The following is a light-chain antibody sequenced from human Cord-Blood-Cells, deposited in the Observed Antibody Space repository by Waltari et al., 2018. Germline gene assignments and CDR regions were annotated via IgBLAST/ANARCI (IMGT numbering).Light chain of an antibody. CDR2: RNN. V-gene: IGLV1-47*01. CDR3: AAWDDSLSVV. Sequence: QRVTISCSGRSSNIGSNYVYWYQQLPGTAPKLLIYRNNQRPSGVPDRFSGSKSGTSASLAISGLRSEDEADYYCAAWDDSLSVVFGGGTKLTVL. CDR1: SSNIGSNY. J-gene: IGLJ2*01.